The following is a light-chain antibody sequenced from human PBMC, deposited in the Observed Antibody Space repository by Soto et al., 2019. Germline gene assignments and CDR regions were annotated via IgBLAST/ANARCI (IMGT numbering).Light chain of an antibody. Sequence: EIVLTQSPATLSLSPGERATLSCRASQSVSSCLAWYQQKPGQAPRLLIYDASNRATGIPARFSGSGSGTDFTLTISSLEPEDFAVYYCQQRSNWQVTFGGGTKVEIK. CDR1: QSVSSC. J-gene: IGKJ4*01. CDR3: QQRSNWQVT. V-gene: IGKV3-11*01. CDR2: DAS.